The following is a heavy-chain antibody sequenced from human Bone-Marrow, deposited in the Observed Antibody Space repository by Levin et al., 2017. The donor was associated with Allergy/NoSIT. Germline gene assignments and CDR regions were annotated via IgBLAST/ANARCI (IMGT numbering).Heavy chain of an antibody. CDR1: GYTLTELS. D-gene: IGHD2-15*01. CDR2: FDPEDGET. CDR3: ATSLGYCSGGSCYAGMDV. V-gene: IGHV1-24*01. J-gene: IGHJ6*02. Sequence: ASVKVSCKVSGYTLTELSMHWVRQAPGKGLEWMGGFDPEDGETIYAQKFQGRVTMTEDTSTDTAYMELSSLRSEDTAVYYCATSLGYCSGGSCYAGMDVWGQGTTVTVSS.